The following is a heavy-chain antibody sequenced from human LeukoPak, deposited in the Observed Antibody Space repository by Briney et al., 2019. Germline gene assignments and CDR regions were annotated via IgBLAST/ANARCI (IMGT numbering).Heavy chain of an antibody. Sequence: GGSLRLSCAASGFTFSSYSMHWVRQAPGKGLEWVAVISYDGSNKYYADSVKGRFTISRDNSENNMYLQMSGLRAEDTAVYYCAKGTRDAGYYFDCWGQGTLVTVSS. CDR1: GFTFSSYS. CDR3: AKGTRDAGYYFDC. V-gene: IGHV3-30*18. D-gene: IGHD1-7*01. J-gene: IGHJ4*02. CDR2: ISYDGSNK.